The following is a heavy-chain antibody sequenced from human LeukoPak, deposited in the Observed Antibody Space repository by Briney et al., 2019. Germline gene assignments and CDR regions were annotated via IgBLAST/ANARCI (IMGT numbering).Heavy chain of an antibody. D-gene: IGHD3-9*01. J-gene: IGHJ6*03. CDR1: GYTFTSYT. CDR2: ISAYNGNT. Sequence: GASVKVSCKASGYTFTSYTISWVRQAPGQGLEWMRWISAYNGNTNYAQKFQGRVSMTTDTSTTTAYMELRSLRSDDTAVYYCARVSVDNYYYYMDVWGKGTTVTVSS. CDR3: ARVSVDNYYYYMDV. V-gene: IGHV1-18*01.